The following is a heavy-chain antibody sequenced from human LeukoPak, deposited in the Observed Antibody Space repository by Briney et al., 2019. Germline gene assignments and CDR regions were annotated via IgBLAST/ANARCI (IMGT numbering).Heavy chain of an antibody. CDR3: ARLGYCSSTSCYSNDY. V-gene: IGHV1-2*02. Sequence: GASVKVSCKASGYTFTGYYMHWVRQAPGQGLEWMGWINPNSGGTNYAQKFQGRVTMTRDTSISTAYMELSRLRSDATAVYYCARLGYCSSTSCYSNDYWGQGTLVTVSS. CDR1: GYTFTGYY. J-gene: IGHJ4*02. D-gene: IGHD2-2*01. CDR2: INPNSGGT.